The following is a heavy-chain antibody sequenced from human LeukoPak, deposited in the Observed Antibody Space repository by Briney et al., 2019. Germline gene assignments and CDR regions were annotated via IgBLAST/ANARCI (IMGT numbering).Heavy chain of an antibody. CDR2: ISGSGGST. CDR1: GFTFSSYA. CDR3: AKTGVLRYFDWLLPFDY. D-gene: IGHD3-9*01. J-gene: IGHJ4*02. Sequence: GGSLRLSCAASGFTFSSYAMSWVRQAPGKGLEWVSAISGSGGSTYYADSVKGRFTISRDNSKNTLYLQMNSLRAEDTAVYYCAKTGVLRYFDWLLPFDYWGQGTLVTVSS. V-gene: IGHV3-23*01.